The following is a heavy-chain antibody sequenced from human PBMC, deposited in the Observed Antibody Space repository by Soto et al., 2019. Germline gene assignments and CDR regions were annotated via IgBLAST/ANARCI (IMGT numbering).Heavy chain of an antibody. V-gene: IGHV3-30-3*01. D-gene: IGHD3-22*01. J-gene: IGHJ6*02. CDR2: ISYDGSNK. CDR3: ARDQDDSSGYYHIDYYYYYGMDV. Sequence: GGSLRLSCAASGFTFSSYAMHWVRPAPGKGLGWVGVISYDGSNKYYADSVKGRFTISRDNSKNTLYLQMNSLRAEDTAVYYCARDQDDSSGYYHIDYYYYYGMDVWGQGTTVTVSS. CDR1: GFTFSSYA.